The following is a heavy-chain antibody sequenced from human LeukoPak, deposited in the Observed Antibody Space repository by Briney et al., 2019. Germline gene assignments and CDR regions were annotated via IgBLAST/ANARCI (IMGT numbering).Heavy chain of an antibody. D-gene: IGHD3-9*01. CDR3: AKDGFVQVLRYFDPEPRYFDL. CDR1: GGTFSSYA. CDR2: IIPIFGTA. V-gene: IGHV1-69*05. Sequence: SVKVSCKASGGTFSSYAISWVRQAPGQGLEWMGGIIPIFGTANYAQKFQGRVTITTDESTSTAYMELSSLRSEDTAVYYCAKDGFVQVLRYFDPEPRYFDLWGRGTLVTVSS. J-gene: IGHJ2*01.